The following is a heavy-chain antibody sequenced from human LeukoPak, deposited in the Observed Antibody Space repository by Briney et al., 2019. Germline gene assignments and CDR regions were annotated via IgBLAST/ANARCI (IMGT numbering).Heavy chain of an antibody. V-gene: IGHV4-59*01. D-gene: IGHD3-22*01. CDR3: ARATYYYDSSGYLGPLPLDY. CDR2: IYYSGNT. J-gene: IGHJ4*02. Sequence: SETLSLTCTASGGSISSYYWSWIRQPPGKGLGWIGYIYYSGNTNYNPSLKSRVTISVDASKNQFSLKLSSVTAADTAVYYCARATYYYDSSGYLGPLPLDYWGQGTLVTVSS. CDR1: GGSISSYY.